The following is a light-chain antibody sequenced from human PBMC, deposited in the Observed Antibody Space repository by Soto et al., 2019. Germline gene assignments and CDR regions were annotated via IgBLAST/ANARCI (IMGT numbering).Light chain of an antibody. CDR1: SSDIGTDNY. J-gene: IGLJ1*01. V-gene: IGLV2-14*03. Sequence: QSALTQPASASGSPGQSITISCIGTSSDIGTDNYVSWYQQHPGKVPKLIIYEVNNRPSGVSPRFSGSKSGNTASLTISGLQTEDEADYYCCSLTTSHTYVFGSGTKVTVL. CDR3: CSLTTSHTYV. CDR2: EVN.